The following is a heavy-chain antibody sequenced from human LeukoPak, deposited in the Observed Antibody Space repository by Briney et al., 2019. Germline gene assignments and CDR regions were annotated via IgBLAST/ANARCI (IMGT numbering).Heavy chain of an antibody. D-gene: IGHD5-24*01. CDR1: GYTFTAYY. CDR3: ARSDQQMAYDAFDI. Sequence: ASVKVSCKASGYTFTAYYMHWVRQAPGQELEWMGWINCNSGGTKYAQIFQGRVTMTRDTSFSTAYMELSRLRSDDTAVYYCARSDQQMAYDAFDIWGQGTVVTVSS. V-gene: IGHV1-2*02. J-gene: IGHJ3*02. CDR2: INCNSGGT.